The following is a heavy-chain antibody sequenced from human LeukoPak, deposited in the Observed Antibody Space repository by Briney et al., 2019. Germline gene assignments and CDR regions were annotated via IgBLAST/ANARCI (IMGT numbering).Heavy chain of an antibody. CDR1: GFAFSNFA. CDR3: AKAYYYASGSFHSHFDC. Sequence: GGSLRLSCAASGFAFSNFAMTWVRQAPGKGLQWVSTINTGGDSTFYADSVKGRFTISRDNSKDTLYLQMNSLRAEDTAVYHCAKAYYYASGSFHSHFDCWGQGTLVTVSS. D-gene: IGHD3-10*01. CDR2: INTGGDST. J-gene: IGHJ4*02. V-gene: IGHV3-23*01.